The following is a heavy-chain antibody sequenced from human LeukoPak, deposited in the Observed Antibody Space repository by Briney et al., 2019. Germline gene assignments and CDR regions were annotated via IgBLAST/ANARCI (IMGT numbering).Heavy chain of an antibody. CDR3: ARVPVGSGSYHPYYGMDV. CDR2: IIPIFGTA. D-gene: IGHD3-10*01. Sequence: SVKVSCKASGGTFSSYAISWVRQAPGQGLEWMGGIIPIFGTANYAQKFQGRVTITADESTSTAYMELSSLRSEDTAVYYCARVPVGSGSYHPYYGMDVWGQGTTVTVSS. J-gene: IGHJ6*02. V-gene: IGHV1-69*13. CDR1: GGTFSSYA.